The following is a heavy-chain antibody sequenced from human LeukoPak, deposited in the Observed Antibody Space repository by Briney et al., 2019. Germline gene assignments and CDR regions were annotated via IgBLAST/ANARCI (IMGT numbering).Heavy chain of an antibody. J-gene: IGHJ5*02. CDR1: GFTFSSYG. CDR3: ARDYESSGYH. CDR2: VKQDGSEK. D-gene: IGHD3-22*01. V-gene: IGHV3-7*01. Sequence: GRSLRLSCAASGFTFSSYGMHWVRQAPGKGLEWVANVKQDGSEKYYVDSVKGRFTISRDNAKNSLYLQMNSLRAEDTAVYYCARDYESSGYHWGQGTLVTVPS.